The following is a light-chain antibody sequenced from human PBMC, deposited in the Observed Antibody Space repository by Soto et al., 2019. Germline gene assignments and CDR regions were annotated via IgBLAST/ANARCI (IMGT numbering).Light chain of an antibody. CDR2: DAS. V-gene: IGKV3-11*01. Sequence: EIVLTQSPCAVSLSPGERATVSCRASQSVSSYLAWYQQKPGQAPRLLIYDASNRATGIPARFSGSGSGTDFTLTISSLEPEDFAVYYCKPRSTWTPITSGQPTRQEI. J-gene: IGKJ5*01. CDR1: QSVSSY. CDR3: KPRSTWTPIT.